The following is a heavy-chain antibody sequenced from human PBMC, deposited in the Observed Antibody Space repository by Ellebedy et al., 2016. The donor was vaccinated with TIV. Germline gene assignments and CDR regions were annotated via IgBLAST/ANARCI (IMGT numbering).Heavy chain of an antibody. Sequence: AASVKVSCKASGYTFTSYAMHWVRQAPGQRLEWMGWINAGNGNTKYSQKFQGRVTITRDTSASTAYMELSSLRSEDTAVYYCAAESSYYYYYGMDVWGQGTTVTVSS. J-gene: IGHJ6*02. CDR1: GYTFTSYA. CDR2: INAGNGNT. V-gene: IGHV1-3*01. D-gene: IGHD5/OR15-5a*01. CDR3: AAESSYYYYYGMDV.